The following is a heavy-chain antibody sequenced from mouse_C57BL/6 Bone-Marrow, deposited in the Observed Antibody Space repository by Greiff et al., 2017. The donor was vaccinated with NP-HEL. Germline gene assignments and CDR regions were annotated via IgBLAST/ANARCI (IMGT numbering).Heavy chain of an antibody. CDR1: GFDFSKDW. V-gene: IGHV4-2*01. Sequence: EVQGVESGGGLVQPGGSLKLSCAASGFDFSKDWMRWVRQATGKGLEWIGEINPGSSKINYTPSFKDKFIISSYNANNTLYLQMSKVRSKDTALYYCSRPRSNYPGWFAYWGQGTLVTVSS. D-gene: IGHD2-5*01. CDR3: SRPRSNYPGWFAY. CDR2: INPGSSKI. J-gene: IGHJ3*01.